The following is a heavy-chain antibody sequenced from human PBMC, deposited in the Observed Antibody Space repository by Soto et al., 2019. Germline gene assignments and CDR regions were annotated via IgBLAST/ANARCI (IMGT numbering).Heavy chain of an antibody. Sequence: QVYLVQSGAEVRRPGASVKVSCTAFGYILTGYSLHWVRQAPGQGLEWMGWIDPNSGATNSAERFHGRVSMTRDTSISAAYLELSSLRSDDTAVYYWARGYGSSPNMELRFGMDVWGQGTTISVS. J-gene: IGHJ6*02. CDR3: ARGYGSSPNMELRFGMDV. V-gene: IGHV1-2*02. CDR1: GYILTGYS. CDR2: IDPNSGAT. D-gene: IGHD5-18*01.